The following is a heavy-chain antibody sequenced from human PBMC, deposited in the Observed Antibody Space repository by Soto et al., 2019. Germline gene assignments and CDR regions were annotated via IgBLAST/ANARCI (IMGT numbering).Heavy chain of an antibody. V-gene: IGHV3-53*04. Sequence: GGSLRLSCAASGFTVSSNYMSWVRQAPGKGLEWVSVIYSGGSTYYADSVKGRFTISRHNSKNTLYLQMDSLRVEDTAVYYCARGTIVARQHLDYWGQGTLVTVSS. CDR2: IYSGGST. CDR3: ARGTIVARQHLDY. J-gene: IGHJ4*02. D-gene: IGHD6-6*01. CDR1: GFTVSSNY.